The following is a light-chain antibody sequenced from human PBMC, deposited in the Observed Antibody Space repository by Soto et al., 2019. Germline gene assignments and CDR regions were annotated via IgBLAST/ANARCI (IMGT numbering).Light chain of an antibody. CDR3: QVWDSGSAHVV. CDR1: NIGSKG. Sequence: SYELTQPPSVSVAPGKTASISWGGNNIGSKGVHWYQQKPGQAPVLVIYSDTDLPPVIPERFSGSNSAILATLTISRVEAGDEADYYCQVWDSGSAHVVFGGGTKLTVL. J-gene: IGLJ2*01. CDR2: SDT. V-gene: IGLV3-21*04.